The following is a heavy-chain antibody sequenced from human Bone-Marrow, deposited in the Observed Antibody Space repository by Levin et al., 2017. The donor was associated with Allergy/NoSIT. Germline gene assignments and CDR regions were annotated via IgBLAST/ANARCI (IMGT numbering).Heavy chain of an antibody. CDR2: ISYDGSHK. CDR3: AKDYSSDSSGWLLYYFDY. Sequence: LSLTCAASGFTFSSYGMHWVRQAPGKGLEWVAVISYDGSHKYYADSVKGRFTISRDNSKNTLYLQMHSLRAEDTAVYYCAKDYSSDSSGWLLYYFDYWGQGTLVTVSS. V-gene: IGHV3-30*18. CDR1: GFTFSSYG. J-gene: IGHJ4*02. D-gene: IGHD6-19*01.